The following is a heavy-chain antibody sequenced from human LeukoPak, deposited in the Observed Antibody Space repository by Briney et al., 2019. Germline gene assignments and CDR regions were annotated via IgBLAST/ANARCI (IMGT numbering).Heavy chain of an antibody. CDR2: IYYSGST. CDR1: SGSISSYY. Sequence: PSETLSLTCTVSSGSISSYYWSWIRQPPGKGLEWIGYIYYSGSTNYNPSFKSRVTISVDTSKNQFSLKLSSVTAADTAVYYCARGKTYYDISKDAFDIWGQGTMVTVSS. D-gene: IGHD3-22*01. CDR3: ARGKTYYDISKDAFDI. J-gene: IGHJ3*02. V-gene: IGHV4-59*01.